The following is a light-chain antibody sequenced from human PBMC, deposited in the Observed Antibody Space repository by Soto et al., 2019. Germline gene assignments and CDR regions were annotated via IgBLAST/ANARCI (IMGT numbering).Light chain of an antibody. V-gene: IGKV1-39*01. CDR2: AAS. CDR1: QSISSY. J-gene: IGKJ4*01. Sequence: DIQMTQSPSSLSASVGDRVTITCRESQSISSYLNWYQQKPGKAPKLLIYAASSLQSGVPTRFNGSGSKTEFPLNISRLHPEDIETDYWQQCYSTPRTFGRGTKVEIK. CDR3: QQCYSTPRT.